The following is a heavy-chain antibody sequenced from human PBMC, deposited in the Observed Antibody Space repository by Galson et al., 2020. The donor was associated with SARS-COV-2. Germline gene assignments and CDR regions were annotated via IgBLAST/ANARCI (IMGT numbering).Heavy chain of an antibody. J-gene: IGHJ4*02. Sequence: GGSLRLSCAASGFTFSSYGMHWVRQAPGKGLEWVAVISYDGSNKYYADSVKCRFTISRDNSKNTLYLQMNSLRAEDTAVYYCANLMGGGVDSSSWYEFDYWGQGTLVTVSS. CDR3: ANLMGGGVDSSSWYEFDY. V-gene: IGHV3-30*18. CDR1: GFTFSSYG. D-gene: IGHD6-13*01. CDR2: ISYDGSNK.